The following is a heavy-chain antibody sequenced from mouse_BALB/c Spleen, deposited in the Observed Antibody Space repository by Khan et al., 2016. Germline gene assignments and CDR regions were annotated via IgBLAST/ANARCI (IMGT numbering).Heavy chain of an antibody. J-gene: IGHJ3*01. CDR3: ASAGYYGYLAY. V-gene: IGHV4-1*02. Sequence: EVKLLESGGGLVRPGGSLKLSCAASGFDFRRFWMSWVRQAPGKGLEWIGEINPDSRTINYSPSLKDKFTISRDNAKSTLYLQMSKVRSEDTALYYCASAGYYGYLAYWGQGTLVSVSA. D-gene: IGHD1-1*01. CDR1: GFDFRRFW. CDR2: INPDSRTI.